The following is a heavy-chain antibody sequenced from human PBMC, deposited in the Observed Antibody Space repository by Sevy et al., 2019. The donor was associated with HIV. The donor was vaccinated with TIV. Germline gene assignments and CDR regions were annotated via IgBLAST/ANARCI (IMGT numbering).Heavy chain of an antibody. CDR2: IHSSSSTT. J-gene: IGHJ4*02. Sequence: GGSLRLSCAASGFSFRSYSMNWVRQAPGKGLEWVSYIHSSSSTTYYADSVKGRFIISRDIAKNSLYLQMNSLRAEDTALYYCAKDTYSSGGDFDYWGQGTLVTVSS. V-gene: IGHV3-48*01. CDR3: AKDTYSSGGDFDY. D-gene: IGHD3-22*01. CDR1: GFSFRSYS.